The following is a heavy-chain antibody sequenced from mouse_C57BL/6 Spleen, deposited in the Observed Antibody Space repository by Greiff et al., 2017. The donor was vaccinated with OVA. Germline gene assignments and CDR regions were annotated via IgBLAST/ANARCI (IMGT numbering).Heavy chain of an antibody. V-gene: IGHV5-9*01. J-gene: IGHJ4*01. CDR2: ISGGGGNT. CDR3: ASSYYSNCAYAMDY. CDR1: GFTFSSYT. Sequence: DVMLVESGGGLVKPGGSLKLSCAASGFTFSSYTMSWVRQTPEKRLEWVATISGGGGNTYYPDSVKGRFTISRDNAKNTLYLQMSSLRSEDSAVYYCASSYYSNCAYAMDYWGQGTSVTVSS. D-gene: IGHD2-5*01.